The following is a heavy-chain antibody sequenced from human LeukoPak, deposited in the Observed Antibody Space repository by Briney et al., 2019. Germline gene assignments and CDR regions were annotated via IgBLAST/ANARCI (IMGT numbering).Heavy chain of an antibody. Sequence: SETLSLTCSVSGGSISRHFWSWIRQPPGRGLEWIAFIHYNGRTKYNPSLQSRVTISRDTSDNNFSLKLTSVTAADTAVYYRARLLDNDSSGDPDTFDIWGQGTVVTVSS. V-gene: IGHV4-59*11. CDR2: IHYNGRT. J-gene: IGHJ3*02. CDR3: ARLLDNDSSGDPDTFDI. D-gene: IGHD3-22*01. CDR1: GGSISRHF.